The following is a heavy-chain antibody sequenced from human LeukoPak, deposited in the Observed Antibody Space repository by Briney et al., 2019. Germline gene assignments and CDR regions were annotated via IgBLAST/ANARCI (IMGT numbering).Heavy chain of an antibody. CDR1: GYTFTSYY. CDR2: INPSGGST. Sequence: PRASVKVSCKASGYTFTSYYMHWVRQAPGQGLEWMGIINPSGGSTSYAQKFQGRVTMTRDTSTSTVYMELSSLRSEDTAVYYCAGKSKWEPLPYYYGMDVWGQGTTVTVSS. J-gene: IGHJ6*02. V-gene: IGHV1-46*01. CDR3: AGKSKWEPLPYYYGMDV. D-gene: IGHD1-26*01.